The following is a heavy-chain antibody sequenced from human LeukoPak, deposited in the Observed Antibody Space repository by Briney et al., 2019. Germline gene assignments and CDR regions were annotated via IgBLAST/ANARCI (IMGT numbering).Heavy chain of an antibody. CDR2: INPNSGGA. V-gene: IGHV1-2*06. D-gene: IGHD2-2*01. CDR3: VRDRGGYCSRSNCRAGWFDP. Sequence: ASVKVSCKASAYTFTGYYMHWVRQAPGQGLEWMGRINPNSGGADYAQKFQGRVTMTRDTSISTAYMELSRLTSDGTAVYYCVRDRGGYCSRSNCRAGWFDPWGQGTLVTVSS. CDR1: AYTFTGYY. J-gene: IGHJ5*02.